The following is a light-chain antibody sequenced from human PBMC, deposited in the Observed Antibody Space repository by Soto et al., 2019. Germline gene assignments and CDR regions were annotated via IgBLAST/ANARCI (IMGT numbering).Light chain of an antibody. CDR3: KQVTSYPIT. V-gene: IGKV1-9*01. CDR2: AAS. CDR1: QGVSSF. Sequence: SQLTRGAESLTESVGDIVTITCLVRQGVSSFLAWYQQIPGKAPKLLIYAASTLHSGVPSRFSGSGSGTEFTLTISSLQPEDFAIYYCKQVTSYPITFGQGTRLEIK. J-gene: IGKJ5*01.